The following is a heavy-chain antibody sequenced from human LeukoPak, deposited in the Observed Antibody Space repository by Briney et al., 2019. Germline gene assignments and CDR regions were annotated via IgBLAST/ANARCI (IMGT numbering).Heavy chain of an antibody. V-gene: IGHV3-43D*04. J-gene: IGHJ6*04. CDR1: GFTFDVYA. CDR3: AKDMSRLLWFGESGEGMDV. Sequence: GGSLRLSCAASGFTFDVYAMHWVRQAPERGLEWVSLISWDGGSTYYADSVKGRFTISRDNSKNSLYLQMNSVTAEDTAVYYCAKDMSRLLWFGESGEGMDVWGKGTTVTVSS. CDR2: ISWDGGST. D-gene: IGHD3-10*01.